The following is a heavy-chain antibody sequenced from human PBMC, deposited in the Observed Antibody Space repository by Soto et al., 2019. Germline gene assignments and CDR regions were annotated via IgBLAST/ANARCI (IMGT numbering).Heavy chain of an antibody. CDR2: IKSKTDGGTT. V-gene: IGHV3-15*01. CDR3: TTAPYYYGSGVC. CDR1: GFTFSNAW. D-gene: IGHD3-10*01. J-gene: IGHJ4*02. Sequence: GGSLRLSCAASGFTFSNAWMSWVRQAPGKGLEWVGRIKSKTDGGTTDYAAPVKGRFTISRDDSKNTLYLQMNSLKTEDTAVYYCTTAPYYYGSGVCWGQGTLVTVSS.